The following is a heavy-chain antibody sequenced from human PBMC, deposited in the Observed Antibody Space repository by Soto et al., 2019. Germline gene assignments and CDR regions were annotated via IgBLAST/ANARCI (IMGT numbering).Heavy chain of an antibody. D-gene: IGHD5-18*01. CDR2: IYHSGST. Sequence: SETLSLTCAVSGGSISSGGYSWSWIRQPPGKGLEWIGYIYHSGSTYYNPSLKSRVTISVDRSKNQFSLKLSSVTAADTAVYYCARQYSYGYIDYWGQGTLVTVSS. V-gene: IGHV4-30-2*01. CDR1: GGSISSGGYS. J-gene: IGHJ4*02. CDR3: ARQYSYGYIDY.